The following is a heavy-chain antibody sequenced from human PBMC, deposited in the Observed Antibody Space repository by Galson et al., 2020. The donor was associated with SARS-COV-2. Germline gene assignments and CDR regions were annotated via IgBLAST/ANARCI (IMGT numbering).Heavy chain of an antibody. CDR2: IYRNGNA. CDR1: GDTINGDDYY. V-gene: IGHV4-30-4*08. Sequence: SETLSLTCIVSGDTINGDDYYWSWIRQSPGKGLEWMGYIYRNGNAYYNPSLKSRLMISVDTSKNQFSLKLTSVSAADTAVYYCARDHCSGAACYFDNWGQGTLVTVSS. D-gene: IGHD2-15*01. CDR3: ARDHCSGAACYFDN. J-gene: IGHJ4*02.